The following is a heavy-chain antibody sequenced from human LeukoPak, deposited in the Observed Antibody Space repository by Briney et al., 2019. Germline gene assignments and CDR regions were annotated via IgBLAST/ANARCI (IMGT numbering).Heavy chain of an antibody. V-gene: IGHV3-30*03. CDR1: GFTFSSYG. CDR3: ASGTYLYYFDY. Sequence: PGGSLTLSCAASGFTFSSYGMHWVRQAPGKGLEWVAVISYDGGDKYYADSVKGRFTVYRSNSRNTLFLQMNSLRAEDTAVYYCASGTYLYYFDYWGQGTLVTVSS. J-gene: IGHJ4*02. D-gene: IGHD1-26*01. CDR2: ISYDGGDK.